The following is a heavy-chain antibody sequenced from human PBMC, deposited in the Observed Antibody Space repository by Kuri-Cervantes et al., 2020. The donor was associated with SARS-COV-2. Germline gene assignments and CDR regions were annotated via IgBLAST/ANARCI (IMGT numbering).Heavy chain of an antibody. V-gene: IGHV4-30-2*01. J-gene: IGHJ3*02. D-gene: IGHD3-3*01. CDR2: IYHSGST. CDR3: ARLPNDFWSGYQGAFDI. CDR1: GGSISSGGYY. Sequence: SCTVSGGSISSGGYYWSWIRQPPGKGLEWIGYIYHSGSTYYNPSLKSRVTISVDRSKNQFSLKLSSVTAADTAVYYCARLPNDFWSGYQGAFDIWGQGTMVTVSS.